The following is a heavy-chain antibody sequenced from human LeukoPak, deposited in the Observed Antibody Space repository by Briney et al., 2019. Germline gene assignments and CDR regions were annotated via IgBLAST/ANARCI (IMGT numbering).Heavy chain of an antibody. V-gene: IGHV3-7*03. Sequence: GGSLRLSCAASGFTFSDYWMSWVRQAPGKGLEWVAIINPDGSEKDYVDSVTGRFTISRDNSKNTLYLQMNSLRAEDTAAYYCAKHIRRYCSSTSCYDRTYYYYGMDVWGQGTTVTVSS. J-gene: IGHJ6*02. CDR2: INPDGSEK. CDR3: AKHIRRYCSSTSCYDRTYYYYGMDV. CDR1: GFTFSDYW. D-gene: IGHD2-2*01.